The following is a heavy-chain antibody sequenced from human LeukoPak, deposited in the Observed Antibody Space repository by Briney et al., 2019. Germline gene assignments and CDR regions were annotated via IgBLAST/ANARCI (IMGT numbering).Heavy chain of an antibody. CDR2: INPNSGGT. Sequence: ASVKVSCKASGYTLTGYYMHWVRQAPGQGLEWVGWINPNSGGTNYAQKFQGRVTMTRDTSISTAYMELSRLRSDDTAVYYCARGVLWFGELLLYYFDYRGQGTLVTVSS. CDR3: ARGVLWFGELLLYYFDY. J-gene: IGHJ4*02. V-gene: IGHV1-2*02. D-gene: IGHD3-10*01. CDR1: GYTLTGYY.